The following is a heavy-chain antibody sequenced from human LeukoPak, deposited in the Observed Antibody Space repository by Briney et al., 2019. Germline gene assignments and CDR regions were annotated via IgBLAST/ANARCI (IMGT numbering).Heavy chain of an antibody. CDR2: ISWNSGSI. V-gene: IGHV3-9*01. CDR3: AKDMRVWFGELLHGAFDI. Sequence: GGSLRLSCAASGFTFDDYAMHWVRQAPGKGLEWVSGISWNSGSIGYADSVKGRLTISRDNAKNSLYLQMNSLRAEDTALYYCAKDMRVWFGELLHGAFDIWGQGTMVTVSS. J-gene: IGHJ3*02. CDR1: GFTFDDYA. D-gene: IGHD3-10*01.